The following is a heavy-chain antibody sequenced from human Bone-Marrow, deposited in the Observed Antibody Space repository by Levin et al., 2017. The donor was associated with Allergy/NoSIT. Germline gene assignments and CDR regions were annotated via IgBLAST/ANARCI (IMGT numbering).Heavy chain of an antibody. CDR2: IYYSGST. V-gene: IGHV4-61*01. CDR3: ARIKKLELHYFDY. CDR1: GGSVSSGSYY. Sequence: NASETLSLTCTVSGGSVSSGSYYWSWIRQPPGKGLEWIGYIYYSGSTNYNPSLKSRVTISVDTSKNQFSLKLSSVTAADTAVYYCARIKKLELHYFDYWGQGTLVTVSS. D-gene: IGHD1-7*01. J-gene: IGHJ4*02.